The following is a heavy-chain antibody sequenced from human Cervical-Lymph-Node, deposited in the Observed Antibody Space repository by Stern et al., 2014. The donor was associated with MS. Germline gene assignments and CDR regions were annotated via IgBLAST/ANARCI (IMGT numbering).Heavy chain of an antibody. Sequence: VHLVESGGGVVQPGRSLRLSCAASGFTFSVYGMHWFRQAPGKGLEWVALISDDGSNKSYADSVKGRFTISRDNSKDTLYLQMNSLRSEDTAVYYCTKRESDFWSGGFDPWGQGTLVTVSS. D-gene: IGHD3-3*01. V-gene: IGHV3-30*18. CDR3: TKRESDFWSGGFDP. CDR1: GFTFSVYG. CDR2: ISDDGSNK. J-gene: IGHJ5*02.